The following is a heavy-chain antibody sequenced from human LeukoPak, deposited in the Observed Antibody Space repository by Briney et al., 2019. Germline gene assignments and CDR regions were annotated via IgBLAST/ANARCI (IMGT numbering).Heavy chain of an antibody. CDR3: ASHNYALGPRAGYYYYYYMDV. CDR1: GGSISSSSYY. J-gene: IGHJ6*03. Sequence: KPSETLSLTCTVSGGSISSSSYYWTWIRQPPGKGLEWIGYIYYSGSTNYNPSLKSRVTISVDTSQNQFSLKLNSVTAADTAVYYCASHNYALGPRAGYYYYYYMDVWGKGTTVTVSS. CDR2: IYYSGST. V-gene: IGHV4-61*01. D-gene: IGHD4-11*01.